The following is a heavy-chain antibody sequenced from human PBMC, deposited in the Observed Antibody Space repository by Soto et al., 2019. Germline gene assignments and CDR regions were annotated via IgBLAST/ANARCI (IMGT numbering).Heavy chain of an antibody. D-gene: IGHD1-1*01. V-gene: IGHV4-4*07. CDR1: GASISGFY. CDR2: IYATGTT. J-gene: IGHJ5*02. CDR3: VRDGTKTLRDWFDP. Sequence: SATLSLTCTFSGASISGFYWSWIRKSAGKGLEWIGRIYATGTTDYNPSLKSRVMMSVDTSKKQFSLKLRSVTAADTAVYYCVRDGTKTLRDWFDPWGQGISVTVS.